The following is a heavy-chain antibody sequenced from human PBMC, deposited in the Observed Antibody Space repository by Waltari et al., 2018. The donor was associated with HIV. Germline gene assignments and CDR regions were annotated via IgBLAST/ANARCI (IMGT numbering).Heavy chain of an antibody. CDR3: HRRGKLFRGVVDLDV. J-gene: IGHJ6*02. D-gene: IGHD3-10*01. CDR2: IRTKADRFAT. Sequence: EVQLVQSGGDLVQPGGSLKVSCAASGFGFGGSDIHWVRQASGKGLEVIGRIRTKADRFATAYVASVKGRFIMSRDDSESKSYLQMSSLKIEDTAVYYCHRRGKLFRGVVDLDVWGQGTTVIVSS. V-gene: IGHV3-73*01. CDR1: GFGFGGSD.